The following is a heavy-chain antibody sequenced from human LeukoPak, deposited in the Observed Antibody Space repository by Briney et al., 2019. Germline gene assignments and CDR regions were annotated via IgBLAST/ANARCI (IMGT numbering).Heavy chain of an antibody. V-gene: IGHV1-3*01. J-gene: IGHJ6*02. D-gene: IGHD3-3*01. CDR2: INAGNGNT. CDR1: GYTFTSYA. Sequence: ASVKVSCKASGYTFTSYAMHWVRQAPGQRLEWMGWINAGNGNTKYSQKFQGRVTITRDTSASTAYMELSSLRSEDTAVYYCARDPYFFGVVFGMDVWGQGTTVTVSS. CDR3: ARDPYFFGVVFGMDV.